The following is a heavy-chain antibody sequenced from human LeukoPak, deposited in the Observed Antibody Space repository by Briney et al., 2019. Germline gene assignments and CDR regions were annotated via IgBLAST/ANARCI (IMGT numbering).Heavy chain of an antibody. CDR2: IGPNGAST. D-gene: IGHD3-9*01. CDR3: VKDLTGTWSVDY. V-gene: IGHV3-64D*06. Sequence: GGSLRLSCSTSGFTFSNHFMHWVRQAPGKGLEYVSSIGPNGASTLYADSVKGRFTISRDNSKNALYLQLTSLRLEDTALYYCVKDLTGTWSVDYWGQGTLVTVSS. CDR1: GFTFSNHF. J-gene: IGHJ4*02.